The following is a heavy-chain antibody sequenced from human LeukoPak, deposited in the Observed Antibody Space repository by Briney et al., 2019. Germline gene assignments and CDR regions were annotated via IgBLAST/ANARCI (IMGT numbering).Heavy chain of an antibody. D-gene: IGHD6-13*01. V-gene: IGHV3-13*04. CDR3: ARGHSSSEGLNAFDI. Sequence: GGSPRLSCAASGFTFSSYDMHWVRQATGKGLEWVSAIGTAGDTYYPGSVKGRFTISRENAKNSLYLQMNSLRAGDTAVYYCARGHSSSEGLNAFDIWGQGTMVTVSS. CDR2: IGTAGDT. J-gene: IGHJ3*02. CDR1: GFTFSSYD.